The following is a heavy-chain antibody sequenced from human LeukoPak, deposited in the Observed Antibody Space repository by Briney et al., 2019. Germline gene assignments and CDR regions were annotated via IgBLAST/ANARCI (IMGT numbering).Heavy chain of an antibody. CDR1: GGSISSYY. V-gene: IGHV4-59*01. D-gene: IGHD6-19*01. Sequence: TSETLSLTCTVSGGSISSYYWSWIRQPPGKGLEWIGYIYYSGSTNYNPSLKSRVTISVDTSKNQFSLKLSSVTAADTAAYYCARLPPLGYSSGWSLDYWGQGTLVTVSS. CDR2: IYYSGST. CDR3: ARLPPLGYSSGWSLDY. J-gene: IGHJ4*02.